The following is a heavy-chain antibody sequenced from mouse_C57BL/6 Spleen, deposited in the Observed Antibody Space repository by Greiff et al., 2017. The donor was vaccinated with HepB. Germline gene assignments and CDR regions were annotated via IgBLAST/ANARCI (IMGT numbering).Heavy chain of an antibody. J-gene: IGHJ4*01. D-gene: IGHD2-1*01. CDR3: ARNLPRDAMDY. CDR1: GFTFSSYT. Sequence: EVQRVESGGGLVKPGGSLKLSCAASGFTFSSYTMSWVRQTPEKRLEWVATISGGGGNTYYPDSVKGRFTISRDNAKNTLYLQMSSLRSEDTALYYCARNLPRDAMDYWGQGTSVTVSS. CDR2: ISGGGGNT. V-gene: IGHV5-9*01.